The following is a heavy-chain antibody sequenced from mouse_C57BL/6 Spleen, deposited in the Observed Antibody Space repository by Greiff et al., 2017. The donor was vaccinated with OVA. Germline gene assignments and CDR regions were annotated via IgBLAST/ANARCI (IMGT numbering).Heavy chain of an antibody. Sequence: EVNVVESGGGLVKPGGSLKLSCAASGFTFSSYTMSWVRQTPEKRLEWVATISGGGGNTYYPDSVKGRFTIPRDNAKNTLYLQMSSLRSEDTALYYCARHKVYGGRYFDVWGTGTTVTVSS. CDR1: GFTFSSYT. CDR3: ARHKVYGGRYFDV. V-gene: IGHV5-9*01. J-gene: IGHJ1*03. D-gene: IGHD1-2*01. CDR2: ISGGGGNT.